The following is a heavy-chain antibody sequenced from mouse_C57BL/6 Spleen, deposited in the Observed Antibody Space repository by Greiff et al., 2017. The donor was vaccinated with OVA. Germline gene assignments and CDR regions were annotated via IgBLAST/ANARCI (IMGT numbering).Heavy chain of an antibody. Sequence: EVQLQQSGLELVKPGASVKISCKASGYTFTDYYMNWVKQSHGKSLEWIGDINPNNGGTSYNQKFKGKATLTVDKSSSTAYMELRSLTSEDSAVYYCARHSPHYYGSSYNWYFDVWGTGTTVTVSS. J-gene: IGHJ1*03. V-gene: IGHV1-26*01. CDR1: GYTFTDYY. CDR3: ARHSPHYYGSSYNWYFDV. CDR2: INPNNGGT. D-gene: IGHD1-1*01.